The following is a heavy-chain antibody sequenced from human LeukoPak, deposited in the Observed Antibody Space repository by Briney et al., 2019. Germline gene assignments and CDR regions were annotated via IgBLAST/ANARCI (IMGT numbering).Heavy chain of an antibody. CDR2: IYPGDSDT. V-gene: IGHV5-51*01. CDR3: ARTRNYYDSSGYYYGFYDY. J-gene: IGHJ4*02. CDR1: GYTFTSYW. Sequence: GESLKISCKGSGYTFTSYWIGWVRQMPGKGLEWMGIIYPGDSDTRYSPSFQGQVTISADKSISTAYLHWSSLKASDTAMYYCARTRNYYDSSGYYYGFYDYWGQGTLVTVSS. D-gene: IGHD3-22*01.